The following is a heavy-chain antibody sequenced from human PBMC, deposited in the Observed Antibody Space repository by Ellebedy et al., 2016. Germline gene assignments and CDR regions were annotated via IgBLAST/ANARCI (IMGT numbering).Heavy chain of an antibody. V-gene: IGHV4-59*01. J-gene: IGHJ3*01. CDR3: AKWNGDWNAFDV. D-gene: IGHD1-1*01. CDR2: VFHTGTT. CDR1: GVSLSSDY. Sequence: SETLSLTCSVSGVSLSSDYWNWIRRPPGKGLEWIGYVFHTGTTNYNPSLKSRVTMSVDTSKSQFSLRLTSVTAADTAVYYCAKWNGDWNAFDVWGRGTMVTVCS.